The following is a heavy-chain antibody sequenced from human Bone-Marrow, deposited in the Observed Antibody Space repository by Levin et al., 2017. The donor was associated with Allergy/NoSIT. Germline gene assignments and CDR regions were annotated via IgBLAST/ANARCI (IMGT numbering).Heavy chain of an antibody. D-gene: IGHD6-13*01. V-gene: IGHV3-48*03. CDR2: ISGSGNTI. CDR3: AGKPLSSWLYWYFDV. Sequence: SCAASGFSFSIYEMNWVRQAPGKGLEWISYISGSGNTIYYADSVKGRFTISRDNAKNSLYLQVNSLRAEDTAVYYCAGKPLSSWLYWYFDVWGRGPLVTVSS. CDR1: GFSFSIYE. J-gene: IGHJ2*01.